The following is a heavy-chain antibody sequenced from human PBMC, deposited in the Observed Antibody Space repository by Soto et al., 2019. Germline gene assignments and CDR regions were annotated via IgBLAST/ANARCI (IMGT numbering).Heavy chain of an antibody. CDR2: INPSGGST. CDR3: AREATRGGSSRHLLGY. V-gene: IGHV1-46*01. D-gene: IGHD6-6*01. Sequence: GASVKVSCKASGYTFTSYYMHWVRQAPGQGLEWMGIINPSGGSTSYAQKFQGRVTMTRDTSTSTVYMELSSLRSEDTAVYYCAREATRGGSSRHLLGYWGQGTLVTVSS. J-gene: IGHJ4*02. CDR1: GYTFTSYY.